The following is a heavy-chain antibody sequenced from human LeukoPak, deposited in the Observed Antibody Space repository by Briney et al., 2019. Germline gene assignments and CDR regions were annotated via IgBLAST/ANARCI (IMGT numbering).Heavy chain of an antibody. J-gene: IGHJ4*02. D-gene: IGHD3-3*01. Sequence: ASVKVSCKTSGYTFTSYGVSWLRQAPGQGLEWMGWIRAYNGHTNYAHSLQGRVTMTTDTSTSTAHMELRSLRSDDTAVYYCARGYEFWSGYPSFDYWGQGTLVIVSS. CDR2: IRAYNGHT. CDR1: GYTFTSYG. CDR3: ARGYEFWSGYPSFDY. V-gene: IGHV1-18*01.